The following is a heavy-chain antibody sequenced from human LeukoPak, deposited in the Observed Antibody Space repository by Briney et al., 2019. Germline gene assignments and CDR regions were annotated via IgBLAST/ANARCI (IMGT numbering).Heavy chain of an antibody. D-gene: IGHD2-15*01. CDR3: ARDGYCSGGSCYGWFDP. CDR2: FDPEDGET. J-gene: IGHJ5*02. Sequence: ASVKVSCKVSGYTLTELSMHWVRQAPGKGLEWMGGFDPEDGETIYAQKFQGRVTMTEDTSTDTAYMELSSLRSEDTAVYYCARDGYCSGGSCYGWFDPWGQGTLVTVSP. V-gene: IGHV1-24*01. CDR1: GYTLTELS.